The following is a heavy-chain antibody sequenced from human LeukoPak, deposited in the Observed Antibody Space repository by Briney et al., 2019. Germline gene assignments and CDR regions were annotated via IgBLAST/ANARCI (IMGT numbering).Heavy chain of an antibody. Sequence: SETLSLTCTVPDGSISSNSYYWGWIRQPPGKGLEWIGSIYYSGSTYYGPSLQSRVTISVDTSKHQFSLNMRSVTAADTAVYYCASANSSSWYRRGGYYFDYWGQGTLVTVSS. J-gene: IGHJ4*02. V-gene: IGHV4-39*01. CDR1: DGSISSNSYY. CDR3: ASANSSSWYRRGGYYFDY. D-gene: IGHD6-13*01. CDR2: IYYSGST.